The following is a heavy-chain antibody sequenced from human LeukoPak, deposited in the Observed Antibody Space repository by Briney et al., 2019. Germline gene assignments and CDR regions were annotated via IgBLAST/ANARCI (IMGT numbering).Heavy chain of an antibody. CDR2: ISYDGSNK. Sequence: GGSLRLSCAASGFTFSSYALHWVRQAPGKGLEWVAVISYDGSNKYYADSVKGRFTIFSDNSKKTLFLQMNSLTAEDTAVYYCARTGVVVPAGAFDIWGQGTMVTVSS. D-gene: IGHD2-2*01. CDR1: GFTFSSYA. V-gene: IGHV3-30*01. J-gene: IGHJ3*02. CDR3: ARTGVVVPAGAFDI.